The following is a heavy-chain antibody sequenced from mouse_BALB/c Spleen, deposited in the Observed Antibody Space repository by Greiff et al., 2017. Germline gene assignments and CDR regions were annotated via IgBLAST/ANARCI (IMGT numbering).Heavy chain of an antibody. D-gene: IGHD2-3*01. V-gene: IGHV14-3*02. CDR2: IDPANGNT. CDR3: ARDGYSYLYFDV. Sequence: VQLQQSGAELVKPGASVKLSCTASGFNIKDTYMHWVKQRPEQGLEWIVRIDPANGNTKYDPNFQGKATITADTSSNTAYLQLSSLTSEDTAVYYCARDGYSYLYFDVWGAGTTVTVSS. CDR1: GFNIKDTY. J-gene: IGHJ1*01.